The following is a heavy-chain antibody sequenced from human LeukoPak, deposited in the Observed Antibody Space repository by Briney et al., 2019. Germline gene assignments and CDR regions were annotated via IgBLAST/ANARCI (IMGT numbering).Heavy chain of an antibody. J-gene: IGHJ4*02. CDR1: GHTFTDYY. CDR3: ARGHDSSAHYSGPGEF. Sequence: ASVKVSCKASGHTFTDYYMHWVRQAPGQGLEWMGWINPNSGGYAQKFQDRVTMTWDTSISTAYMELSSLGSDDTAVYYCARGHDSSAHYSGPGEFWGQGTLVTVSS. CDR2: INPNSGG. D-gene: IGHD3-22*01. V-gene: IGHV1-2*02.